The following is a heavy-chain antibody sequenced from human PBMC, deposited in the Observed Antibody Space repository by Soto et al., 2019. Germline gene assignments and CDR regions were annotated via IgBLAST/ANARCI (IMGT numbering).Heavy chain of an antibody. CDR1: GFTFSGYS. CDR2: ISPSSSYI. D-gene: IGHD5-12*01. J-gene: IGHJ4*02. Sequence: ESGGGLVKPGGSLRLSCAASGFTFSGYSMSWVRQAPGKGLEWVSSISPSSSYIYSADSVKGRFTISRDNAKNSLYLQMNSLRAEDTAVYYCASSQAGYSGDWGQGTLVTVSS. V-gene: IGHV3-21*01. CDR3: ASSQAGYSGD.